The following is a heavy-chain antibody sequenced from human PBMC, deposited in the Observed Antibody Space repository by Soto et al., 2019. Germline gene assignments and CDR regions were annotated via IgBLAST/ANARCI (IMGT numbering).Heavy chain of an antibody. CDR1: GFTFSSYG. CDR2: ISYDGSNN. CDR3: ARDLAGVIVVVPAPFDY. D-gene: IGHD2-2*01. V-gene: IGHV3-30*03. Sequence: GGSLRLSCAASGFTFSSYGMHWVRQAPGKGLEWVAVISYDGSNNYYADSVKGRFTISRDNSKNTLYLQMNSLRAEDTAVYYCARDLAGVIVVVPAPFDYWGQGTLVTFSS. J-gene: IGHJ4*02.